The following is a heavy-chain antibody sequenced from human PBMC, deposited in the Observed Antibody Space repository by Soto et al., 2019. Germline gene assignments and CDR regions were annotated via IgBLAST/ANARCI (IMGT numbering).Heavy chain of an antibody. V-gene: IGHV4-39*01. J-gene: IGHJ4*02. D-gene: IGHD3-10*01. CDR3: AGHPPLSGAGFPFDS. CDR1: GGSISNSRDY. Sequence: QLQLQESGPGLVKPSETLSLTCSVSGGSISNSRDYWGWIRQPPGKGLEWIATSYYSGKTYYNPSHKIRVTIAADTSKIPFSLKFIAATAADTAVYYCAGHPPLSGAGFPFDSWGQGTLVTVSS. CDR2: SYYSGKT.